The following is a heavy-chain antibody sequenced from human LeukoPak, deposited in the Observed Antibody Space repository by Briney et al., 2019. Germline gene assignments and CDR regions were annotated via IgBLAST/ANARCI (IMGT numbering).Heavy chain of an antibody. CDR2: ISGSGGST. D-gene: IGHD3-3*01. V-gene: IGHV3-23*01. J-gene: IGHJ4*02. CDR1: GFTFSSYA. CDR3: ARNTKKITIFGVETQSYFDY. Sequence: PGGSLRLSCAASGFTFSSYAMSWVRQAPGKGLEWVSAISGSGGSTYYADSVKGRFTISRDNSKNTLYLQMNSLRAEDTAVYYCARNTKKITIFGVETQSYFDYWGQGTLVTVSS.